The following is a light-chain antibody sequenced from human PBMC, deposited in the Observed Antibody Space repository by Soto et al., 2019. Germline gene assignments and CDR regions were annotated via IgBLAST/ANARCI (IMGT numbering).Light chain of an antibody. J-gene: IGKJ2*01. Sequence: EIVLTQSPATLSLSPGERATLSCGASQGVSKNFLAWYQQKPGLAPRLLIYDASSRATGIPNRFSGSGSGADFTLTISSVEPEDFAVYYCQQYGTSPFTFGQGTKLEIK. V-gene: IGKV3D-20*01. CDR2: DAS. CDR1: QGVSKNF. CDR3: QQYGTSPFT.